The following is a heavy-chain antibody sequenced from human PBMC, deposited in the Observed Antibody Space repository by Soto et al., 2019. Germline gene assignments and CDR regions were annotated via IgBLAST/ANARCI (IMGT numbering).Heavy chain of an antibody. CDR1: GFTFSSYG. CDR3: ARGDYYDSSGYYSPWFDP. D-gene: IGHD3-22*01. V-gene: IGHV3-33*01. CDR2: IWYDGSNK. J-gene: IGHJ5*02. Sequence: QVQLVESGGGVVQPGRSLRLSCAASGFTFSSYGMHWVRQAPGKGLEWVAVIWYDGSNKYYADSVKGRFTISRDNSKNTLHLKMSSLRGEDTAVYYCARGDYYDSSGYYSPWFDPWGQGTLVTVSS.